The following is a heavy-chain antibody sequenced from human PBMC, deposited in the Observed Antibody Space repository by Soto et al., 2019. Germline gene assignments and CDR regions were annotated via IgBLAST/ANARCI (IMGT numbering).Heavy chain of an antibody. CDR3: ARYYYDFWSGYLDY. CDR2: MNPNSGNT. CDR1: GYTFTSYD. Sequence: ASVKVSCKASGYTFTSYDINWVRQATGQGLEWMGWMNPNSGNTGYAQKFQGRVTMTRNTSISTAYMELSSLRSEDTAVYYCARYYYDFWSGYLDYWGQGTLVTVSS. J-gene: IGHJ4*02. V-gene: IGHV1-8*01. D-gene: IGHD3-3*01.